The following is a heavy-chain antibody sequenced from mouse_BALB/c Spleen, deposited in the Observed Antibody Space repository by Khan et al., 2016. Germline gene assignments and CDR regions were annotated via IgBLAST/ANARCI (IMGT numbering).Heavy chain of an antibody. CDR2: IFPGSGST. CDR3: SKSYYRYFSIAY. V-gene: IGHV1-77*01. J-gene: IGHJ4*01. D-gene: IGHD1-2*01. Sequence: QVQLKQAGTELPRPGASVKLSCKASGYTFTDYYLHWVKQRTGQGLEWIGEIFPGSGSTYYNEKFKGKASRTADTSSSTAYMQLSSPSSDYSSVYFCSKSYYRYFSIAYWGHGASVTVSS. CDR1: GYTFTDYY.